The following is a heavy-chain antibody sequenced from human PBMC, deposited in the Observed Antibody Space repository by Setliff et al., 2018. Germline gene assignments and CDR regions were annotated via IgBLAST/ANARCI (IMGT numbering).Heavy chain of an antibody. D-gene: IGHD2-21*01. V-gene: IGHV4-61*02. CDR2: LHTSGSI. Sequence: PSETLSLTCTVSGGSISSGTYYWSWIRQPAGKGLEWIGRLHTSGSIDYNPSLKSRVTISVDTSKNQFSLRLRSVTAADTAVYYCASQRLARYFESWGQGILVTVSS. CDR3: ASQRLARYFES. J-gene: IGHJ4*02. CDR1: GGSISSGTYY.